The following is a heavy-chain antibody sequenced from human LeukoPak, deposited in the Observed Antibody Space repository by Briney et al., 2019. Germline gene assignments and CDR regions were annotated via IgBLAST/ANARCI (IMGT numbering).Heavy chain of an antibody. V-gene: IGHV3-21*01. CDR2: ISSSSSYI. CDR1: GFTFSSDS. CDR3: ARDGPLGQDFYYYMDV. D-gene: IGHD7-27*01. Sequence: GGSLRLSCAASGFTFSSDSLNWVRQAPGKGLEWVSSISSSSSYIYYADSVKGRFTISRDNAKNSLYLQMNSLRAEDTAVYYCARDGPLGQDFYYYMDVWGKGTTVTVSS. J-gene: IGHJ6*03.